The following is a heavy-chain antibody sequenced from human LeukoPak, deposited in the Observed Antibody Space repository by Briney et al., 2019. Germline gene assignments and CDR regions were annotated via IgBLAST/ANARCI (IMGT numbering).Heavy chain of an antibody. V-gene: IGHV3-15*01. CDR3: VGHWDPIVSAIAPGDY. D-gene: IGHD5/OR15-5a*01. Sequence: GGSLRLSCAASGFTFNDAWMSWVRQAPGKGLEGVGRMKSNIDGGTTDFAAPVKGRFSISRDDSKTTLYLHLDSLQTGDTAVYYCVGHWDPIVSAIAPGDYWGQGTLVTVSS. CDR1: GFTFNDAW. J-gene: IGHJ4*02. CDR2: MKSNIDGGTT.